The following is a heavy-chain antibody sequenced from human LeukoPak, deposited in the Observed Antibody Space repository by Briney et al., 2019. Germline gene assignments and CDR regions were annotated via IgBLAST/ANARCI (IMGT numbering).Heavy chain of an antibody. CDR3: ARDLAGGYNWNDIPAFDI. J-gene: IGHJ3*02. CDR2: TKQDGSAR. V-gene: IGHV3-7*03. Sequence: PGGSLRLSCAVSGFTFSSHWMSWVRQAPGKGLEWVANTKQDGSARSCVDSVKGRFTISRDNAKNSLYLQMNSLRAEDAAVYYCARDLAGGYNWNDIPAFDIWGQGTMVTVSS. CDR1: GFTFSSHW. D-gene: IGHD1-1*01.